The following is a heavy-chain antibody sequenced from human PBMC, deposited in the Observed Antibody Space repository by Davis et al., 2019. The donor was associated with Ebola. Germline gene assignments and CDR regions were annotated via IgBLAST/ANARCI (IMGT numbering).Heavy chain of an antibody. V-gene: IGHV1-18*01. D-gene: IGHD3-10*01. J-gene: IGHJ6*02. CDR3: ARRVTMVRGVHYYYYGMDV. CDR1: GYTFTSYA. Sequence: AASVKVSCKASGYTFTSYAMNWVRQAPGQGLEWMGWISAYNGNTNYAQKLQGRVTMTTDTSTSTAYMELRSLRSDDTAVYYCARRVTMVRGVHYYYYGMDVWGQGTTVTVSS. CDR2: ISAYNGNT.